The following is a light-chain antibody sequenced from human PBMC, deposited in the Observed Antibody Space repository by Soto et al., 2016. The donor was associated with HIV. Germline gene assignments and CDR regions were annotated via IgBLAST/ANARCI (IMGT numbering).Light chain of an antibody. CDR1: QTISNW. CDR3: QHYNSYPLT. CDR2: KAS. V-gene: IGKV1-5*03. J-gene: IGKJ4*01. Sequence: DIQMTQSPSTLSASVGDRVTITCRASQTISNWLAWYQQQQGKAPKLLIYKASTLETRVPSRFSGSGSGTDFTLTISSLQPDDFATYYCQHYNSYPLTFGGGTKVEIK.